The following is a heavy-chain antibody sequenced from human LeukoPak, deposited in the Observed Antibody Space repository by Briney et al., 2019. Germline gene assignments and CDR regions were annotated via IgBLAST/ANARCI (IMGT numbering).Heavy chain of an antibody. V-gene: IGHV1-46*01. CDR2: ITPSGDST. Sequence: GASVKVSCKASGDTFSSYYMHWVRQAPGQGLERMGIITPSGDSTNYAQKFQGRVTMTRDTSTSTVYMELSSLRSEDTAVYYCAREGFHGRELFPTFDYWGQGTLVTVSS. D-gene: IGHD3-10*01. J-gene: IGHJ4*02. CDR1: GDTFSSYY. CDR3: AREGFHGRELFPTFDY.